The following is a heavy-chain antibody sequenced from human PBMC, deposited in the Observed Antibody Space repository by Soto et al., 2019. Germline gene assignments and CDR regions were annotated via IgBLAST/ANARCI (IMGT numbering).Heavy chain of an antibody. Sequence: SETLSLACTVSGGSISSSSYYWGWIRQPPGKGLEWIGSIYYSGSTYYNPSLKSRVTISVDTSKNQFSLKLSSVTAAVTAVYYCSRFVVVVAASNWIDPWGQGTLVTVSS. V-gene: IGHV4-39*01. CDR3: SRFVVVVAASNWIDP. D-gene: IGHD2-15*01. CDR1: GGSISSSSYY. CDR2: IYYSGST. J-gene: IGHJ5*02.